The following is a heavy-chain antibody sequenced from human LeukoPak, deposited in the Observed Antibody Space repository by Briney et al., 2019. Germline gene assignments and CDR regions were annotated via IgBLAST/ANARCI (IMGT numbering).Heavy chain of an antibody. CDR1: GGSISSYY. D-gene: IGHD2-21*01. Sequence: SETLSLTCTVSGGSISSYYWSWIRQPPGKGLEWIGYIYYSGSTNYNPSLKSRVTISVDTSKNQFSLKLSSVTAADTAVYYCARSGGDRNYYYYGMDVWGPGTTVTVSS. V-gene: IGHV4-59*01. J-gene: IGHJ6*02. CDR2: IYYSGST. CDR3: ARSGGDRNYYYYGMDV.